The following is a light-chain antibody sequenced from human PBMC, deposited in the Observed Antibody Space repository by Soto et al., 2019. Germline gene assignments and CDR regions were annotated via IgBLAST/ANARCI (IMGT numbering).Light chain of an antibody. Sequence: QSVLTQPPSASGTPGQRVTISCSGSSSNNGSNYVNWYQHLTGTAPKPLIYRNNQRPSGVPDRFSGSKSGTSASLAISGFRSEDEADYYCATWDDSLSNYVFGTGTKVTVL. CDR2: RNN. CDR3: ATWDDSLSNYV. CDR1: SSNNGSNY. J-gene: IGLJ1*01. V-gene: IGLV1-47*01.